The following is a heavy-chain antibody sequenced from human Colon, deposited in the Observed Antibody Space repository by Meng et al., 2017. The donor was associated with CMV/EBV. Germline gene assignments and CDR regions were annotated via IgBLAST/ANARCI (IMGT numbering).Heavy chain of an antibody. Sequence: GRSLRLSCAASGYTFSNYWMHWVRHAPGKGLVWVARINSDEGKTSYPDAVKGRFTVSRDNDKNTLYLQMNSLRADDTAVYYCARVPYSSHSGLDFWGQGTLVTVSS. D-gene: IGHD6-13*01. J-gene: IGHJ1*01. V-gene: IGHV3-74*01. CDR2: INSDEGKT. CDR3: ARVPYSSHSGLDF. CDR1: GYTFSNYW.